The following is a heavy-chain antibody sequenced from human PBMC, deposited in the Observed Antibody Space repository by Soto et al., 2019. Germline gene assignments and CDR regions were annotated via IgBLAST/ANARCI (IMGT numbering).Heavy chain of an antibody. V-gene: IGHV3-23*01. CDR3: AKGSGYYLDAFDI. J-gene: IGHJ3*02. Sequence: EVQLLESGGGLVQPGGSLRLSRAASGFTFSSYAMSWVRQAPGKGLEWVSAISGSGGSTYYADSVKGRFTISRDNSKNTLYLQMNSLRAEDTAVYYCAKGSGYYLDAFDIWGQGTMVTVSS. CDR2: ISGSGGST. CDR1: GFTFSSYA. D-gene: IGHD3-22*01.